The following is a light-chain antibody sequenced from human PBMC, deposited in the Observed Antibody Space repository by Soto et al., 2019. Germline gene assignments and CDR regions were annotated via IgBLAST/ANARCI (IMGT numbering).Light chain of an antibody. J-gene: IGKJ1*01. CDR3: QQYYSYPWT. CDR1: QVISSY. CDR2: AAS. V-gene: IGKV1-8*01. Sequence: ILMTQSPSSLSASTVEGVTMTCRASQVISSYLAWYQQKPGKAPKLLIYAASTLQSGVPSRFSGSGSGTDFTLTISCLQSEDFATYYCQQYYSYPWTFGQGTKVDI.